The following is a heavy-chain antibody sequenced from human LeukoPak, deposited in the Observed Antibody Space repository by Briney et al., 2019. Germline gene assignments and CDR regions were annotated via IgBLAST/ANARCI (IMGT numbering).Heavy chain of an antibody. J-gene: IGHJ4*02. CDR1: GGSFSGYY. CDR2: INHSGST. CDR3: ARDWLFDY. D-gene: IGHD5-12*01. Sequence: PSETLSLTCAVSGGSFSGYYWSWIRQPPGKGLEWIGEINHSGSTNYDPSLKSRVTISVDTSRNQFSLKLSSVTAADTAVYYCARDWLFDYWGQGTLVTVSS. V-gene: IGHV4-34*01.